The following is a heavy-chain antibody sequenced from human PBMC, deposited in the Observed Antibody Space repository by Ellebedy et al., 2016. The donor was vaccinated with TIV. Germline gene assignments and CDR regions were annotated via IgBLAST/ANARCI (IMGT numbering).Heavy chain of an antibody. J-gene: IGHJ4*02. CDR1: GGCFSNYY. Sequence: LRLSXALYGGCFSNYYWGWMRQPPGKGLEGIGDIDQNGHTMCPPSLKSPLTMAVHTSRKQFSLKLTSVTAADTAVYFCYYWDVIMTRDSWGQGTLVTVSS. D-gene: IGHD3-10*01. CDR2: IDQNGHT. V-gene: IGHV4-34*01. CDR3: YYWDVIMTRDS.